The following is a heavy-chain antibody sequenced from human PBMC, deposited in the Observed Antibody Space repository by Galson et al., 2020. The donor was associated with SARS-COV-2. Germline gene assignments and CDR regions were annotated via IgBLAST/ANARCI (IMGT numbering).Heavy chain of an antibody. D-gene: IGHD3-10*01. Sequence: GGSLRLSCEGSGFIFSDYEMTWARQAPGKGLEWVSYISDGSKSIYYADSVKGRFTVSRDNAKRSLYLQMNSLRAEDTAVYYCARDGTGVLWFRELFAYWGQGTQVTVSS. CDR1: GFIFSDYE. CDR2: ISDGSKSI. J-gene: IGHJ4*02. CDR3: ARDGTGVLWFRELFAY. V-gene: IGHV3-48*03.